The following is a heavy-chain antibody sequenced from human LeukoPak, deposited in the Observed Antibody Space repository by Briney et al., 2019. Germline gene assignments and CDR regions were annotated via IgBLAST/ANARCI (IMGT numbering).Heavy chain of an antibody. CDR3: ARGDIAVAGQAYVFDY. Sequence: GASVKVSCTASGYTFTSYGISWVRQAPGQGLEWMGWISAYNGNTNYAQKLQGRVTMTTDTSTSTAYMELRSLRSDDTAVYYCARGDIAVAGQAYVFDYWGQGTLVTVSS. CDR1: GYTFTSYG. V-gene: IGHV1-18*01. J-gene: IGHJ4*02. D-gene: IGHD6-19*01. CDR2: ISAYNGNT.